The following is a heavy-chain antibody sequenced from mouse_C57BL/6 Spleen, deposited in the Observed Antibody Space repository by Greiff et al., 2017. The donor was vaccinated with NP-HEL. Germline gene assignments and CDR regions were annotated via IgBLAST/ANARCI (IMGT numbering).Heavy chain of an antibody. J-gene: IGHJ1*03. CDR1: GFTFSDYY. CDR2: ISNGGGST. Sequence: EVQLVESGGGLVQPGGSLKLSCAASGFTFSDYYMYWVRQTPEKRLEWVAYISNGGGSTYYPDTVKGRFTISRDNAKNTLYLQMSRLKSEDTAMYYCASLYYYGSSYGYFDVWGTGTTVTVSS. V-gene: IGHV5-12*01. CDR3: ASLYYYGSSYGYFDV. D-gene: IGHD1-1*01.